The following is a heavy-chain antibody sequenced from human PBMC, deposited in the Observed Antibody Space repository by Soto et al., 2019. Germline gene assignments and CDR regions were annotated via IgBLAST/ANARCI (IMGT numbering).Heavy chain of an antibody. CDR2: ISYDGSNK. J-gene: IGHJ4*02. CDR3: AKGAEAVAVAGTPPWY. CDR1: GFTFSSYG. V-gene: IGHV3-30*18. Sequence: QVQLVESGGGVVQPGRSLRLSCAASGFTFSSYGMHWGRQAPGKGLEWVAVISYDGSNKYYADSVKGRFTISRDNSKNTLYLQMNSLRAEDTAVYYCAKGAEAVAVAGTPPWYWGQGTLVTVSS. D-gene: IGHD6-19*01.